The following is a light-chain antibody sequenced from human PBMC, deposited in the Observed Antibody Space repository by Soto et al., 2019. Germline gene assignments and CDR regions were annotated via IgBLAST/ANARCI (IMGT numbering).Light chain of an antibody. Sequence: EIVLTQSPATLSLSPGERATLSCRASQSVCTYLAWYQREPGQPPRLVIYDAAGRAPGIPGRFSGSGSGTAFTLTISGREHADVAVYYCRQRSTGLFGQGTKVDIK. CDR1: QSVCTY. J-gene: IGKJ1*01. CDR2: DAA. CDR3: RQRSTGL. V-gene: IGKV3-11*01.